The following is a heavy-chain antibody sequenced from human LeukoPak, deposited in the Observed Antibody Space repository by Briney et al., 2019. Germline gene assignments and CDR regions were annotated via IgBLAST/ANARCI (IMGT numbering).Heavy chain of an antibody. Sequence: SETLSLTCTVSGGSISSSSYYWGWIRQPPGKGLEWIGNIYYSGSTYYHPSLNSRVTISVDTSKNQFSLKLTSVTAADTAIYYCAILVVPGWFDPWGQGTLVTVSS. D-gene: IGHD3-10*02. CDR2: IYYSGST. CDR1: GGSISSSSYY. J-gene: IGHJ5*02. V-gene: IGHV4-39*07. CDR3: AILVVPGWFDP.